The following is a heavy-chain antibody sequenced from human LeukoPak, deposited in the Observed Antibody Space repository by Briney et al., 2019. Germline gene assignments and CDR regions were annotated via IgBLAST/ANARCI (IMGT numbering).Heavy chain of an antibody. CDR2: IHAGGTT. CDR3: AQGDSYYDFLLSV. J-gene: IGHJ3*01. Sequence: GGSLRLSCTASGFTVSTYYMTWVRQAPGKGLEWVSVIHAGGTTNYADSVKGRFTISRDNSKNTLYLQMNSLRVEDTAVYYCAQGDSYYDFLLSVWGQGTMATVSS. V-gene: IGHV3-53*01. CDR1: GFTVSTYY. D-gene: IGHD3-3*01.